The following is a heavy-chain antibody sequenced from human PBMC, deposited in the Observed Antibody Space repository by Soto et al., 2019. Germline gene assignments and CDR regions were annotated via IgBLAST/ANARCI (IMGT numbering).Heavy chain of an antibody. CDR1: GFTFSRYS. CDR3: AREGYNGNYYFDF. Sequence: GGSLSLSCAASGFTFSRYSMHWVRQPPGKGLEWVAVISSDVTKKYYADSVKGRFTISRDNSKKTVHVEMNSLRAEDTAVYYCAREGYNGNYYFDFWGQGTLVTVSS. V-gene: IGHV3-30-3*01. CDR2: ISSDVTKK. D-gene: IGHD1-7*01. J-gene: IGHJ4*02.